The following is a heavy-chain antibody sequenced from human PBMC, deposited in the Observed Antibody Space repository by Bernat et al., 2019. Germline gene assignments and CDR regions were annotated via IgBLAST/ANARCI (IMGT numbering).Heavy chain of an antibody. CDR3: ANDESYGDYDPLPEYFQH. Sequence: EVQLLESGGGLVQSGGSLRLSCAASGFTFSSYGMSGVRQAPGKGRGGVSSISGSGGSTYYADSVKGRFTISRDNSKKNLSLQMNSLRAEDTAIYYCANDESYGDYDPLPEYFQHWGQGTLVTVSS. CDR1: GFTFSSYG. D-gene: IGHD4-17*01. J-gene: IGHJ1*01. CDR2: ISGSGGST. V-gene: IGHV3-23*01.